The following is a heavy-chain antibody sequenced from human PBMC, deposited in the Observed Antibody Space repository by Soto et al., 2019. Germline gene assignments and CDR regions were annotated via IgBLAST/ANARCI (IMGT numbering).Heavy chain of an antibody. CDR2: IHYSGRT. CDR3: ARDYFGSSGYSNWFDP. D-gene: IGHD3-22*01. J-gene: IGHJ5*02. CDR1: CGSITSGAYY. Sequence: TLSLTRAVSCGSITSGAYYWTWIRQHPGKGLEWIAYIHYSGRTYYNPSLKSRVNISVDTSNNQFSLKLSSVTAADTAVYYCARDYFGSSGYSNWFDPSGQGTLVTVSS. V-gene: IGHV4-31*11.